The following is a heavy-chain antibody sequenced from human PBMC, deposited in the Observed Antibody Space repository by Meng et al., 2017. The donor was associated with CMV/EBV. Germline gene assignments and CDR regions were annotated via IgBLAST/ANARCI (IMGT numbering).Heavy chain of an antibody. Sequence: GGSLRLSCAASGFTFSTYNMNWVRQAPGKGLEWLAYITSSNSRYYAASVKGRFTISRDNAKNSLYLQMDSLRAEDTALYYCARRSIEGRRWLQLPHFDYWGQGTLVTVSS. D-gene: IGHD5-24*01. CDR2: ITSSNSR. V-gene: IGHV3-48*04. J-gene: IGHJ4*02. CDR3: ARRSIEGRRWLQLPHFDY. CDR1: GFTFSTYN.